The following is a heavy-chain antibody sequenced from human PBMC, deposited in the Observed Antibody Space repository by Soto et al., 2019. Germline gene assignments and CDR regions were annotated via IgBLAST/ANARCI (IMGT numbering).Heavy chain of an antibody. Sequence: QVQLQESGPGLVKPSQTLSLTCTVSGGSISSGGYYWSWIRQHPGKGLEWIGYIYYGGSTYYNPSLKSRVTISVDTSKNQFSRKLSSVTAADTAVYYCARDQPYGSGKGWFDPWGQGTLVTVSS. CDR3: ARDQPYGSGKGWFDP. V-gene: IGHV4-31*03. J-gene: IGHJ5*02. CDR1: GGSISSGGYY. CDR2: IYYGGST. D-gene: IGHD3-10*01.